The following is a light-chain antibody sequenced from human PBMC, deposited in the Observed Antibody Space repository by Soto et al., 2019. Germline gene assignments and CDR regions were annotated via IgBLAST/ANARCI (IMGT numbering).Light chain of an antibody. V-gene: IGKV1-5*01. CDR2: DVS. CDR3: QQYNRYWT. J-gene: IGKJ1*01. Sequence: DIQMTQSPSTLSASIGDRVTITCRASQRLDNCLAWYQQKPGKAPKLLIYDVSSLESGVPSRFSGSGSETEFTLTISSLFPDDFATYYCQQYNRYWTFGQGTKVEIK. CDR1: QRLDNC.